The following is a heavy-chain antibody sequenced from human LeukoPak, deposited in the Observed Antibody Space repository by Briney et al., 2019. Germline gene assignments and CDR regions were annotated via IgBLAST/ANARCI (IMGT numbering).Heavy chain of an antibody. CDR3: ARSFIAVAATAYDY. J-gene: IGHJ4*02. D-gene: IGHD6-19*01. CDR1: GYTFSSYG. CDR2: ISAFNGNS. V-gene: IGHV1-18*04. Sequence: ASVKVSCKASGYTFSSYGIGWVRQAPGQRPEWVGWISAFNGNSNYAPKFQGRVTVTTDTSTNTAYMELRSLRSDDTAVYYCARSFIAVAATAYDYWGQGTLVTVSS.